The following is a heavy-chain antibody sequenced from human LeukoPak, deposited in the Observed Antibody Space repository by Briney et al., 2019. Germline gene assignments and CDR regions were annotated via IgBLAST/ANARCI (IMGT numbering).Heavy chain of an antibody. D-gene: IGHD3-3*01. CDR3: ARAGGSDDFWSGYYSNWFDP. Sequence: SETLSLTCTVSGGSISSSSYYWGWIRQPPGKGLEWIGSIYYSGSTYYNPSLKSRVTISVDTSKNQFSLKLSSVTAADTAVYYCARAGGSDDFWSGYYSNWFDPWGQGTLVTVSS. CDR2: IYYSGST. V-gene: IGHV4-39*01. CDR1: GGSISSSSYY. J-gene: IGHJ5*02.